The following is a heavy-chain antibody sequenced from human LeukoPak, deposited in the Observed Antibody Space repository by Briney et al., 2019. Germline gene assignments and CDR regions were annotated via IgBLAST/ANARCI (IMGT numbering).Heavy chain of an antibody. CDR2: IWYDGSNK. D-gene: IGHD6-19*01. Sequence: GGSLRLSCAASGFTFSSYGMHWVRQAPGKGLEWVAVIWYDGSNKYYADSVKGRFTISRDNSKNTLYLQMNSLRAEDTAVYYCARDHSSDWYSDYFDYWGQGTLVTVSS. J-gene: IGHJ4*02. V-gene: IGHV3-33*01. CDR1: GFTFSSYG. CDR3: ARDHSSDWYSDYFDY.